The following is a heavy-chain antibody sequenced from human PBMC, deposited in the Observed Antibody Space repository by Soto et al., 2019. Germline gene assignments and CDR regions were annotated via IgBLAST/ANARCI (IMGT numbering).Heavy chain of an antibody. CDR2: ISYDGSNK. J-gene: IGHJ4*02. V-gene: IGHV3-30*18. D-gene: IGHD1-26*01. CDR1: GFTFSSYG. CDR3: AKGVLVGASHWVDY. Sequence: QVQLVESGGGVVQPGRSLRLSCAASGFTFSSYGMHWVRQAPGKGLEWVAVISYDGSNKYYADSVKGRFTISRDNSKNTLYLQMNSLRAEDTAVYYCAKGVLVGASHWVDYWGQGTLVTVSS.